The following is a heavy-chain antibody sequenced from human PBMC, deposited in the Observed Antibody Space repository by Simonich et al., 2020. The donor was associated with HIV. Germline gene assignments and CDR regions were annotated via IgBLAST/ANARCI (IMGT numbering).Heavy chain of an antibody. J-gene: IGHJ3*01. CDR2: INSDGSST. Sequence: EVQLVESGGGLVQPGGSLRLSCAASGFTFKSYWMHWVRQAPGKGRMWVARINSDGSSTSYADSVKGRFTISRDNGKNTLYLQMNSLRGEDTAVYYCVRGPPKFYDDALDFWGQGTMVSVSS. CDR1: GFTFKSYW. CDR3: VRGPPKFYDDALDF. D-gene: IGHD5-12*01. V-gene: IGHV3-74*01.